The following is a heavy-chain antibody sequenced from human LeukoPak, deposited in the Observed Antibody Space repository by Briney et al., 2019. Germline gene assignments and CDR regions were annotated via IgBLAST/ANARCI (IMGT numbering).Heavy chain of an antibody. J-gene: IGHJ4*02. D-gene: IGHD2-8*01. Sequence: GGSLRLSCAASGFTFSGYWMLWVRQAPGKGLVWVSRIDNDGSSTTYADSVKGRFTISRDNAKNKLYLQMSSLRGEDTAVYYCTRAAYASSPDYWGQGTLVTVSS. V-gene: IGHV3-74*01. CDR2: IDNDGSST. CDR1: GFTFSGYW. CDR3: TRAAYASSPDY.